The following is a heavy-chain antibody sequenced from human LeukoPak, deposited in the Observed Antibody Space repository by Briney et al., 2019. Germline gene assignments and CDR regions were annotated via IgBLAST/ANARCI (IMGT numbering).Heavy chain of an antibody. V-gene: IGHV3-66*01. Sequence: GGSLRLSCAASGFTVSSNYMSWVRQAPGKGLEWVSVIYSGGSTYYADSVKGRFTISRDNSKNTLYLQMNGLRAEDTAVYYCARVSIGGSYYLGNDAFDIWGQGTMVTVSS. CDR3: ARVSIGGSYYLGNDAFDI. CDR1: GFTVSSNY. D-gene: IGHD1-26*01. CDR2: IYSGGST. J-gene: IGHJ3*02.